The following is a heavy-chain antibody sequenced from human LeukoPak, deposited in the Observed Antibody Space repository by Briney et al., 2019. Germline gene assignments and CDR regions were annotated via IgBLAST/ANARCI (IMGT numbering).Heavy chain of an antibody. CDR2: ISGDGSMT. J-gene: IGHJ4*02. CDR3: ARYSSSAGGASHYFDY. V-gene: IGHV3-74*01. D-gene: IGHD6-6*01. Sequence: PGGSLRLACAVSGLSLSSKWMHWVRQQPGKGLGWVSRISGDGSMTNYADSVKGRFTISRDKAKNTVYLQKNSLRAEDTAVYYCARYSSSAGGASHYFDYWGQGTLVTVSS. CDR1: GLSLSSKW.